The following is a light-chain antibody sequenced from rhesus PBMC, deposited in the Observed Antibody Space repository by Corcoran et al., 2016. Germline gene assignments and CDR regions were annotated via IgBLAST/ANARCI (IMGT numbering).Light chain of an antibody. V-gene: IGKV1S17*01. CDR3: PHYYTTPWT. J-gene: IGKJ1*01. CDR1: QAITND. Sequence: DIQMTQSPSSLSASVGDRVTITCRASQAITNDLAWSQQKPVETPKILINESSSLQSGIPSRFFGSGAGTDFTRTISCLQSEDCGTYYCPHYYTTPWTFGQGTKVEIK. CDR2: ESS.